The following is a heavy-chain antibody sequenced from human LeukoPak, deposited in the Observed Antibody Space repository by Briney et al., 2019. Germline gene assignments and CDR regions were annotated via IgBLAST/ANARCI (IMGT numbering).Heavy chain of an antibody. D-gene: IGHD1-7*01. Sequence: PSETLSLTCTVSGGSISSYYWSWIRQPAGKGLEWIGRIYTSGSTNYNPSLKSRVTMSVDTSKNQFSLKLSSVTAADTAVYYCTRDQRLELQYYYYYGMDVWGQGTTVTVSS. CDR2: IYTSGST. J-gene: IGHJ6*02. CDR3: TRDQRLELQYYYYYGMDV. CDR1: GGSISSYY. V-gene: IGHV4-4*07.